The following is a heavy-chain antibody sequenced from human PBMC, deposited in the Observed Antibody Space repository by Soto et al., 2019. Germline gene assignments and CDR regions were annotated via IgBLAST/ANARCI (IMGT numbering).Heavy chain of an antibody. J-gene: IGHJ4*02. V-gene: IGHV4-59*01. D-gene: IGHD6-25*01. CDR3: ARDSERNYFDY. Sequence: SETLSLTCTVSGGSISTDYWSWIRQPPGKGLEWIGFIHYSGSTNYNPSLKSRVTISVDTSKNQFSLKLSSVTAADTAVYYCARDSERNYFDYWGQGTLGTVSS. CDR2: IHYSGST. CDR1: GGSISTDY.